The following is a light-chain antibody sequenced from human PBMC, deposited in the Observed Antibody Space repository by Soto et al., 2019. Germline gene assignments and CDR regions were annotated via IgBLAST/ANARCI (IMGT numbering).Light chain of an antibody. V-gene: IGKV3-15*01. CDR2: GTS. J-gene: IGKJ2*01. CDR3: QQYHNWPYT. CDR1: QSVGRN. Sequence: EIVMTQSPVALSVSPGERAALSCRASQSVGRNFAWYQQRPGQAPRVLIYGTSTRATGVPARFSGSGPGTGLTGTISRLQSEDFAVYYCQQYHNWPYTVGQGPRLEIK.